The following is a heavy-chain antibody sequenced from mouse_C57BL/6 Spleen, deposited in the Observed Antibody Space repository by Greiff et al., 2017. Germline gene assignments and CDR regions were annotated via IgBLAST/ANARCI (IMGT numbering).Heavy chain of an antibody. V-gene: IGHV2-2*01. CDR1: GFSLTSYG. Sequence: VQLVESGPGLVQPSQSLSITCTVSGFSLTSYGVHWVRQSPGKGLEWLGVIWRGGSTDYNAAFISRLSISKDNSKSHVVFKMNSLQADDTAIYYCARTHLLPAMDYWGQGTSVTVSS. D-gene: IGHD1-1*01. CDR3: ARTHLLPAMDY. J-gene: IGHJ4*01. CDR2: IWRGGST.